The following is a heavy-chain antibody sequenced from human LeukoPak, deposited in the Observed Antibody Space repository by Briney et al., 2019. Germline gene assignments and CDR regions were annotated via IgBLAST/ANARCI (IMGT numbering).Heavy chain of an antibody. CDR3: ARQATGSGSYYLYYYYYMDV. V-gene: IGHV1-2*02. CDR1: GYTFTGYY. J-gene: IGHJ6*03. CDR2: INPNSGGT. D-gene: IGHD3-10*01. Sequence: ASVKVSCKASGYTFTGYYMHWVRQAPGQGLEWMGWINPNSGGTNYAQKFQGRVTITRNTSISTAYMELSSLRSEDTAVYYCARQATGSGSYYLYYYYYMDVWGKGTTVTVSS.